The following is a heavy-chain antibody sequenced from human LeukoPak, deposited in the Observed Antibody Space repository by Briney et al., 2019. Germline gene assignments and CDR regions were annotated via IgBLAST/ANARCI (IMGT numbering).Heavy chain of an antibody. J-gene: IGHJ5*02. CDR3: ARARTRTQYWFDP. D-gene: IGHD3/OR15-3a*01. CDR2: IYYSGST. V-gene: IGHV4-39*07. CDR1: GGSISSGGYY. Sequence: SETLSLTCTVSGGSISSGGYYWGWIRQPPGKGLEWIGSIYYSGSTYYNPSLKSRVTISVDTSKNQFSLRLRSVTAADTAVYYCARARTRTQYWFDPWGQGTLVTVSS.